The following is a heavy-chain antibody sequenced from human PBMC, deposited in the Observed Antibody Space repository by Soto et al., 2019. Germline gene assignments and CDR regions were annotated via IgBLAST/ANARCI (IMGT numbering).Heavy chain of an antibody. CDR3: ARTYCSGGSCYSSPVAYFDY. CDR1: GFTFSDYY. J-gene: IGHJ4*02. CDR2: ISSSGSTI. V-gene: IGHV3-11*01. D-gene: IGHD2-15*01. Sequence: GGSLRLSCAASGFTFSDYYMSWIRQAPGKGLEWVSYISSSGSTIYYADSVKGRFTISRDNAKNSLYLQMNSLRAEDTAVYYCARTYCSGGSCYSSPVAYFDYWGQGTLVTVSS.